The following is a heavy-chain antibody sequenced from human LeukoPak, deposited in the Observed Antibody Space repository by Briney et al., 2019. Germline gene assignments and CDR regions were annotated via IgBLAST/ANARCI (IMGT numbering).Heavy chain of an antibody. CDR1: GFTFSSYA. Sequence: PGGSLRLSCSASGFTFSSYAMHWVRQAPGKGLEYVPAISSNGGSTYYADSVKGRFTISRDNSKNTLYLQMSSLRAEDTAVYYCVKDPWDYWGQGTLVTVSS. CDR3: VKDPWDY. J-gene: IGHJ4*02. V-gene: IGHV3-64D*06. CDR2: ISSNGGST.